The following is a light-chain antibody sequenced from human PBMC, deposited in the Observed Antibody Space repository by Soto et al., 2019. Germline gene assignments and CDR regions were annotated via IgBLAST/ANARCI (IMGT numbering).Light chain of an antibody. CDR3: MQPLQTLMT. CDR1: QSLTHSSGYNY. CDR2: LGS. J-gene: IGKJ5*01. V-gene: IGKV2-28*01. Sequence: EIVLTQSPLSLSVSPGEPASISCRSSQSLTHSSGYNYLDWYLLKSGQPPQLVIYLGSNRGSGDPDRCSGSGSCTHFTLTISRVETEDAGVYFCMQPLQTLMTFGQGTRLEIQ.